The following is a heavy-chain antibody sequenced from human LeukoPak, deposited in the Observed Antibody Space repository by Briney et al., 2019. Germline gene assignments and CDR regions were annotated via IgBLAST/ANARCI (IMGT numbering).Heavy chain of an antibody. D-gene: IGHD3-3*01. V-gene: IGHV4-59*01. CDR3: ARLWSEGNWENWFDP. CDR2: IYYSGNT. J-gene: IGHJ5*02. Sequence: SETLSLTCTVSGGSISSYYWSWVRQPPGKGLEWVGYIYYSGNTNYNPSLKSRVTISVDTSKNQFSLKLSSVTAADTAVYYCARLWSEGNWENWFDPWGQGTLVTVSS. CDR1: GGSISSYY.